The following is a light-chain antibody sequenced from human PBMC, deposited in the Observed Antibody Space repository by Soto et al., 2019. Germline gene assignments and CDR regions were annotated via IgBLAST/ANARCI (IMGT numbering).Light chain of an antibody. J-gene: IGKJ1*01. V-gene: IGKV2-28*01. CDR2: LGS. CDR3: MQAIQTPWT. Sequence: DFVMTQSPLSLPVTPGEPASISCTSSQSLLHTNGYTFLDWYLQKPGQSPQLLTYLGSNLDSGVPERFSGSGSGTNFTLTISRVEAEDVGVYYCMQAIQTPWTFGQGTKVDIK. CDR1: QSLLHTNGYTF.